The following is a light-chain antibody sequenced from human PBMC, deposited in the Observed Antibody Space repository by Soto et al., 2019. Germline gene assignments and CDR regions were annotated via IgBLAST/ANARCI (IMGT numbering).Light chain of an antibody. Sequence: EIVMTQSPSTLSVSPLERSTLSCRASQSVSSNLAWYQQKPGQAPRLLIYGASTRATGIPARFSGSGSGTEFTLTISSLQSEDFAVYYRQQYNNWPPWTFGQGTKVDIK. CDR3: QQYNNWPPWT. CDR2: GAS. V-gene: IGKV3-15*01. CDR1: QSVSSN. J-gene: IGKJ1*01.